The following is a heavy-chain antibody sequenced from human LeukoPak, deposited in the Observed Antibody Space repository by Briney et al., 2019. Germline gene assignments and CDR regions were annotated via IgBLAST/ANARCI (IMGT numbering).Heavy chain of an antibody. J-gene: IGHJ4*02. CDR3: TRVSILEVEDC. V-gene: IGHV3-7*01. CDR2: INPDGSEK. CDR1: GFTYSNSW. D-gene: IGHD1-26*01. Sequence: PGGSLRLSCAASGFTYSNSWMNWVRQAPGKGLEWLANINPDGSEKYYVDSVKGRFTISRDNADNLLYLQMNSLRVDDTAVYFCTRVSILEVEDCRGQGSLGIV.